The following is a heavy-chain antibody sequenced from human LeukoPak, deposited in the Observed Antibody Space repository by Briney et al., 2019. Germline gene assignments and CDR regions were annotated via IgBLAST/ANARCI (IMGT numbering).Heavy chain of an antibody. D-gene: IGHD2-2*01. CDR1: GYTFTSYG. Sequence: GASVKVSCKASGYTFTSYGISWVRQAPAPGLEWMGWISAYNGNTNYSQKLQGRVTMTTDTSTNTAYMKLRSLRSDDTAVYYCARDPAKRYCSSTSCYSRTQSYYYYGMDVWGKGTTVTVSS. J-gene: IGHJ6*04. CDR2: ISAYNGNT. V-gene: IGHV1-18*04. CDR3: ARDPAKRYCSSTSCYSRTQSYYYYGMDV.